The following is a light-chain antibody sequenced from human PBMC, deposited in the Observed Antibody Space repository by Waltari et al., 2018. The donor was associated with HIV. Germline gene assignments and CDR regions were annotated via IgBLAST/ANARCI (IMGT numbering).Light chain of an antibody. CDR3: CSYAGSYTFV. V-gene: IGLV2-11*01. J-gene: IGLJ1*01. CDR2: DVS. CDR1: SSDVGGYHY. Sequence: HSALTQPRSVSGSPGQSVTLSCTRTSSDVGGYHYVSWYQQHPGKAPKLMIYDVSKRPSGVPDRFSGSKSGNTASLTISGLQAEDEADYYCCSYAGSYTFVFGTGTKVTVL.